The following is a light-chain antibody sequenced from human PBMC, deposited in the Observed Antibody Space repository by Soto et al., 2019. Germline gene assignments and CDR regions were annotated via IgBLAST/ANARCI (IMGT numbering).Light chain of an antibody. CDR3: SSYAGSKTL. Sequence: QSVLTQPPSASGSPGQSVTISCTGTSSDVGGYNYVSWYQQHPGKAPKRMIYEVSKRPSGVPDRFSGSMSGNTASLTVSGLQGGDEADYYCSSYAGSKTLFGGGTKLTVL. CDR1: SSDVGGYNY. V-gene: IGLV2-8*01. J-gene: IGLJ2*01. CDR2: EVS.